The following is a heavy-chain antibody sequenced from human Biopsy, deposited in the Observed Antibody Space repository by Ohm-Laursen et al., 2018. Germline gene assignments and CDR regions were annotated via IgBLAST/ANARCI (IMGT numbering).Heavy chain of an antibody. CDR1: GESFNGYY. V-gene: IGHV4-34*01. J-gene: IGHJ5*02. Sequence: TLSLTCAVYGESFNGYYWSWIRQTPGKGLEWIGEINHSGRTNYNPSLKSRVTISVDTSKNQFSLKVSSMTAADTALYFCARHPTGFWFDPWGHGTLVTVSS. CDR3: ARHPTGFWFDP. CDR2: INHSGRT.